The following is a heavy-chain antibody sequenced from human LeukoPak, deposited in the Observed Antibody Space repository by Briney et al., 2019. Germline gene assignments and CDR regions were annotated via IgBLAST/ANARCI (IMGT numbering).Heavy chain of an antibody. CDR1: GFTFSNYW. J-gene: IGHJ3*02. CDR2: INSDGSSI. CDR3: SRRRPGFFALDI. Sequence: GGSLRLSCAASGFTFSNYWMYWVRQGPGKGLVWVSRINSDGSSIAYADSVKGGVVISRDNDRNTLYLQINSLRVEDTAVYYGSRRRPGFFALDIWGQGTLVTVSS. V-gene: IGHV3-74*01.